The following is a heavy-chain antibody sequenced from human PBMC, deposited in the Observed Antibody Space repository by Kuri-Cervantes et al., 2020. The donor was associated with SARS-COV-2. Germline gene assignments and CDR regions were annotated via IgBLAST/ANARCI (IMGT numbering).Heavy chain of an antibody. V-gene: IGHV4-38-2*01. CDR3: ARHVVEYYDSSGYFRGWGY. CDR2: IYHSGST. D-gene: IGHD3-22*01. CDR1: GYSISSGYY. Sequence: GSLRLSCAVSGYSISSGYYWGWIRQPPGKGLEWIGSIYHSGSTYYNPSLKSRVTISVDTSKNQFSLKLSSVTAADTAVYYCARHVVEYYDSSGYFRGWGYWGQGTLVTVSS. J-gene: IGHJ4*02.